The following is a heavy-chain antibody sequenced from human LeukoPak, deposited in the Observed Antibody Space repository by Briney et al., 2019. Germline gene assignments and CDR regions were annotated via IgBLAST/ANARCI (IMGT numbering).Heavy chain of an antibody. V-gene: IGHV3-48*03. CDR2: ISSGGGTIK. CDR1: GFTFSNYD. Sequence: GGSLRLSCASSGFTFSNYDMNWVRQAPGKGLEWVSHISSGGGTIKYYADSLKGRFTISRDNAKNSLYLQMNSLRAEDTAVYYCAREPYSNHCYYGMDVWGQGTTVTVSS. D-gene: IGHD4-11*01. J-gene: IGHJ6*02. CDR3: AREPYSNHCYYGMDV.